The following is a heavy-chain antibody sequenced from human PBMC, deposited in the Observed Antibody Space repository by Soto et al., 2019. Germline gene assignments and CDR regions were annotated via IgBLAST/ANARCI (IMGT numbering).Heavy chain of an antibody. J-gene: IGHJ6*02. V-gene: IGHV3-11*05. Sequence: QVQLVESGGGLVKPGGSLRLSCAASGFTFKDYYMAWIRQAPGKGLEWVSYITSNSDYTNYADSVKGRFTISRDNAKNSLWLQMSSLTVEDTAVYYCARPLGTGFSYNYGMDVWGQGTTVTVSS. CDR3: ARPLGTGFSYNYGMDV. D-gene: IGHD3-9*01. CDR2: ITSNSDYT. CDR1: GFTFKDYY.